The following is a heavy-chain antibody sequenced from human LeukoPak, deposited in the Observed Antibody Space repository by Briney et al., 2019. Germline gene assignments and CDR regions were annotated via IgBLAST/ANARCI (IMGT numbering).Heavy chain of an antibody. Sequence: ASVKVSCKASGYTFTGYYMHWVRQAPGQGLEWMGWIKPNSGGTNYAQKFQGWVTMTRDTSISTAYMELSRLRSDDTAVYYCARGDYDFWSGQNWFDPWGQGTLVTVSS. CDR2: IKPNSGGT. V-gene: IGHV1-2*04. CDR1: GYTFTGYY. D-gene: IGHD3-3*01. J-gene: IGHJ5*02. CDR3: ARGDYDFWSGQNWFDP.